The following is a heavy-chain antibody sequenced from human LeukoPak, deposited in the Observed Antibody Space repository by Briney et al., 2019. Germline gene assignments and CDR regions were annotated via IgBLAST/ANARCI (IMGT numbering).Heavy chain of an antibody. V-gene: IGHV4-34*01. CDR2: INHSGST. Sequence: SETLSLTCAVDGGSFSGYYWSWIRQPPGKGLEWIGEINHSGSTNYNPSLKSRVTISVDTSKNQFSLKLTSVTAADTAVYYCARGGDDTAMKWKWFDPWGQGTLVTVSS. D-gene: IGHD5-18*01. CDR1: GGSFSGYY. J-gene: IGHJ5*02. CDR3: ARGGDDTAMKWKWFDP.